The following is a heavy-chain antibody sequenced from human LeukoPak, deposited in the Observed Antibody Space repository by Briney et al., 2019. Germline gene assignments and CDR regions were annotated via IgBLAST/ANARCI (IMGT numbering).Heavy chain of an antibody. CDR2: IYYSGST. J-gene: IGHJ6*02. V-gene: IGHV4-59*01. Sequence: PSETLSLTCAVYGGSFSGYYWSWIRQPPGKGLEWIGYIYYSGSTNYNPSLKSRVTISVDTSKNQFSLKLSSVTAADTAVYYCARQSVVSYYGMDVWGQGTTVTVSS. D-gene: IGHD2-2*01. CDR1: GGSFSGYY. CDR3: ARQSVVSYYGMDV.